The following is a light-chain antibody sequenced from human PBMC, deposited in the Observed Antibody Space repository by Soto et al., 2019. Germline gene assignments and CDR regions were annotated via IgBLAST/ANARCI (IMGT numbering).Light chain of an antibody. CDR2: DAS. CDR3: QQYGTSPFT. CDR1: QSVSSSS. V-gene: IGKV3-20*01. J-gene: IGKJ3*01. Sequence: EIVLTQSPGTLSLSPGERATLSCRASQSVSSSSLAWYQQKPGQAPRLLIYDASRRATGIPDRFSGSGSGTDFTLTISRLEPEDFALYYCQQYGTSPFTFGPGTKVDIK.